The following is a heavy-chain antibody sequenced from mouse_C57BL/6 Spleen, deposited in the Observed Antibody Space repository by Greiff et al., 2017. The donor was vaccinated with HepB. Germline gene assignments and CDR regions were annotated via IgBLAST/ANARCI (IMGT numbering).Heavy chain of an antibody. J-gene: IGHJ2*01. V-gene: IGHV1-50*01. CDR3: ARGGYYYGSRGDY. Sequence: QVQLQQPGAELVKPGASVKLSCKASGYTFTSYWMQWVKQRPGQGLEWIGEIDPSDSYTNYNQKFKGKATLTVDTSSSTAYMQLSSLTSEDSAVYYCARGGYYYGSRGDYWGQGTTLTVSS. CDR1: GYTFTSYW. CDR2: IDPSDSYT. D-gene: IGHD1-1*01.